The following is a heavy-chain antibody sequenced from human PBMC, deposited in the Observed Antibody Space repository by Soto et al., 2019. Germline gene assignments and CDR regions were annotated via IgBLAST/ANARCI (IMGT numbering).Heavy chain of an antibody. CDR2: VYYTGNT. D-gene: IGHD1-1*01. CDR3: AREETGTLLSPPSTTTIVGMDV. V-gene: IGHV4-38-2*02. J-gene: IGHJ6*02. CDR1: GYSISSAYY. Sequence: SETLSLTCAVSGYSISSAYYWGWIRQPPGKGLEWIGSVYYTGNTDYNPSLKSRVTISVDTSKNQFSLKLSSVTAADTAVYYCAREETGTLLSPPSTTTIVGMDVWGQGTTVTVSS.